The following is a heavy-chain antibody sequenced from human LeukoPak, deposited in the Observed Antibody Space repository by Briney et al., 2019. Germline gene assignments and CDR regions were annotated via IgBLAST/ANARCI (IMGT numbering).Heavy chain of an antibody. CDR3: ATRGRARDY. J-gene: IGHJ4*02. Sequence: KSSETLSLTCTVSGDSISSSSYYWGWIRQPRGKGLEWIGSIYYSGSTYYNPSLKSRVTISVDTSENQFSLKLSSVTAADTAVYYCATRGRARDYWGQGTLVTVSS. CDR2: IYYSGST. CDR1: GDSISSSSYY. V-gene: IGHV4-39*01. D-gene: IGHD3-10*01.